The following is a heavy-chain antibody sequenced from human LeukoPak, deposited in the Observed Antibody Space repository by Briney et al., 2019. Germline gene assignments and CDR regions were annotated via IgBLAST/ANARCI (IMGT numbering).Heavy chain of an antibody. J-gene: IGHJ4*02. D-gene: IGHD3-16*01. Sequence: GGSLRLSCAASGFTVSSNYMSWVRHAPGKGLEWVSVIYSGGSTYYAGSVKGRFTISRDNSKNTLYLQMNNLRAEDTAVYYCARILRGIDYWGQGTLVTVSS. CDR3: ARILRGIDY. V-gene: IGHV3-53*01. CDR1: GFTVSSNY. CDR2: IYSGGST.